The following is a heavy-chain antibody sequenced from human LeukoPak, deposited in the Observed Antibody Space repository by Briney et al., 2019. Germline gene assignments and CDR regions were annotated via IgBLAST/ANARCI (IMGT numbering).Heavy chain of an antibody. CDR3: ARDQDMLIVVPATGSWFDP. V-gene: IGHV1-2*02. D-gene: IGHD2-15*01. Sequence: ASVKVSCKASGYTFTGYYMHWVRQAPGQGLEWMGWINPNSGGTNYAQKFQGRVTMTRDTSISTAYMELSRLRSDDTAVYYCARDQDMLIVVPATGSWFDPWGQGTLVTVSS. CDR2: INPNSGGT. CDR1: GYTFTGYY. J-gene: IGHJ5*02.